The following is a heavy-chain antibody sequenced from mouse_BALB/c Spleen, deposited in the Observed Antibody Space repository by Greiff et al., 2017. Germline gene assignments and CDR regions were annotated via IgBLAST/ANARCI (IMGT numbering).Heavy chain of an antibody. V-gene: IGHV5-6*01. J-gene: IGHJ2*01. Sequence: DVHLVESGGDLVKPGGSLKLSCAASGFTFSSYGMSWVRQTPDKRLEWVATISSGGSYTYYPDSVKGRFTISRDNAKNTLYLQMSSLKSEDTAMYYCARHDGSSYYFDYWGQGTTLTVSS. D-gene: IGHD1-1*01. CDR2: ISSGGSYT. CDR3: ARHDGSSYYFDY. CDR1: GFTFSSYG.